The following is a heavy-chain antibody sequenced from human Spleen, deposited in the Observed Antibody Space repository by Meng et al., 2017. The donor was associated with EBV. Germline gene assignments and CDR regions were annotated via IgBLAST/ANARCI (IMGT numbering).Heavy chain of an antibody. J-gene: IGHJ4*02. CDR3: ARSTLGTSFWYELDV. CDR1: WCTFSPYA. V-gene: IGHV1-69*01. CDR2: IILIFGTP. D-gene: IGHD2-2*01. Sequence: RTGGGLKSAGSAVEDPLMAPWCTFSPYASRWLRQAPGRGLGWMGGIILIFGTPKFAQKFHGCVTITADVSTSAAYMELSRLTSDDTAVYYAARSTLGTSFWYELDVWGQGTLVTVSS.